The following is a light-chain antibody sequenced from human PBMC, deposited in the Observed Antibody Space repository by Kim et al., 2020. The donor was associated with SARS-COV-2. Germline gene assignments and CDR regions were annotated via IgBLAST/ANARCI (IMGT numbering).Light chain of an antibody. J-gene: IGKJ4*01. CDR2: STS. CDR3: QQYGSSRGLT. Sequence: SPGERATLSCRASQSVSTSYLAWYQQKPGQPPRLLIYSTSNRATGVPDRFSGSGSGPDFTLTISRLEPEDFAVYYCQQYGSSRGLTFGGGTKLEI. V-gene: IGKV3-20*01. CDR1: QSVSTSY.